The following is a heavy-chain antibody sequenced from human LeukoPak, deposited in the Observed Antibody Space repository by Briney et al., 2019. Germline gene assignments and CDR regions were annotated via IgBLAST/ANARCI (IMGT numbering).Heavy chain of an antibody. CDR1: GGSISSYY. J-gene: IGHJ6*02. V-gene: IGHV4-59*01. CDR3: ARAHQPTWGRYYYGMDV. D-gene: IGHD3-16*01. Sequence: SETLSLTCTVSGGSISSYYWSWIRQPPEKGLEWIGYIYYSGSTNYNPSLKSRVTISVDTSKNQFSLKLSSVTAADTAVYYCARAHQPTWGRYYYGMDVWGQGTTVTVSS. CDR2: IYYSGST.